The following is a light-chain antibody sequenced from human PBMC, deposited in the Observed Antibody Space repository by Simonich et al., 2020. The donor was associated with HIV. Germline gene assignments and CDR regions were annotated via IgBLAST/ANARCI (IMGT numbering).Light chain of an antibody. V-gene: IGKV3-11*01. Sequence: EIVMMQSPATLSVSPGERATLSCRASQSISSGLAWYQQKPGQAPRLLIYGASTRATGIPARFSGSGSGTDFTLTISSLEPEDFAVYYCQQRSNWPLTFGPGTKVDIK. J-gene: IGKJ3*01. CDR3: QQRSNWPLT. CDR1: QSISSG. CDR2: GAS.